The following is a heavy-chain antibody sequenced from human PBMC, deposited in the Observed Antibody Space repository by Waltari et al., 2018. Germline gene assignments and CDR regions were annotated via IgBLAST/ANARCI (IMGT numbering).Heavy chain of an antibody. CDR1: GGTFSSYA. V-gene: IGHV1-69*08. CDR2: IIPIFGTA. CDR3: ARDRDSSGWANWFDP. J-gene: IGHJ5*02. Sequence: QVQLVQSGAEVKKPGSSVKVSCKASGGTFSSYAISWVRQAPGQGLEWMGRIIPIFGTANYAQKFQVRVTITADKSTSTAYMELSSLRSEYTAVYYCARDRDSSGWANWFDPWGQGTLVTVSS. D-gene: IGHD6-19*01.